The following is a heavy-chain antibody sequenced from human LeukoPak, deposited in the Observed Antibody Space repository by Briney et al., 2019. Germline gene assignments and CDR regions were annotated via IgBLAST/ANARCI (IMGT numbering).Heavy chain of an antibody. Sequence: GGSLRLSCVASGFTFSTYGMTWVRQAPGKGLEWVSAIGDSGVSTYYADSVKGRFTISRDNPRNTLYLQMNSLRAEDTAVYYCAKSFFVDTAMVPYYYYMDVWGKGTTVTVSS. CDR3: AKSFFVDTAMVPYYYYMDV. V-gene: IGHV3-23*01. D-gene: IGHD5-18*01. CDR2: IGDSGVST. CDR1: GFTFSTYG. J-gene: IGHJ6*03.